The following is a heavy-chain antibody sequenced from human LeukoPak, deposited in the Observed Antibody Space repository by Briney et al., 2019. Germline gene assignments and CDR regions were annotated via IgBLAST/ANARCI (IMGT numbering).Heavy chain of an antibody. J-gene: IGHJ4*02. Sequence: GGSLRLSCEASGFTFDDYGMSWVRQVPGKGLEWVSGISWNSGSIGYADSVKGRFTISRDNAKNSLYLQMNSLRAEDTALYYCAKDGYSSSPGGYFDYWGQGTLVTVSS. CDR2: ISWNSGSI. CDR1: GFTFDDYG. D-gene: IGHD6-13*01. V-gene: IGHV3-9*01. CDR3: AKDGYSSSPGGYFDY.